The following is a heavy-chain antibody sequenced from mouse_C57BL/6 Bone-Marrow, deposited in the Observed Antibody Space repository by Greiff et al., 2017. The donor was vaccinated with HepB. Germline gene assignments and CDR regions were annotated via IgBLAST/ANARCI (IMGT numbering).Heavy chain of an antibody. V-gene: IGHV1-52*01. Sequence: QVQLQQPGAELVRPGASVKLSCKASGYTFTSYWMEWVKQRPIQGLEWIGNIEPSDSETHYNQKFKDKATLTVDKSSSTAYMQLSSLTTEDSAVYFCARGGDYYGPAWFAYWGQGTLVTVPA. CDR1: GYTFTSYW. D-gene: IGHD1-2*01. CDR2: IEPSDSET. J-gene: IGHJ3*01. CDR3: ARGGDYYGPAWFAY.